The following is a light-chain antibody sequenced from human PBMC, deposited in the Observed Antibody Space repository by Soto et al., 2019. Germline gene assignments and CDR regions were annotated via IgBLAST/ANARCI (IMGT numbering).Light chain of an antibody. J-gene: IGLJ2*01. Sequence: QSALTQPASVSGSPGQWITISCTGTSSDIGYYNYVSWYQQDPGKAPKLIIYEVSNRPSGVSNRFSGSKSGNTASLTVSGLQAEDEGDYYCSSHAGGQNVVFGGGTKLTVL. CDR3: SSHAGGQNVV. CDR1: SSDIGYYNY. V-gene: IGLV2-14*01. CDR2: EVS.